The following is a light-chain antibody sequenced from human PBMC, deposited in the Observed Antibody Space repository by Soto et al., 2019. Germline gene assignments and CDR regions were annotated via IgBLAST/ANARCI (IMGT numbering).Light chain of an antibody. V-gene: IGKV4-1*01. CDR2: WAS. CDR3: QQYYTTLS. CDR1: QSVLYNSDNKNY. Sequence: DIVMTQSPDSLAVSLGERATINCKSSQSVLYNSDNKNYLAWYQQKPGQPPKLLIYWASTRDSGVPDRFSGSGPGADFTLTISSLQSEDVAVYYCQQYYTTLSFGGGTKVEIK. J-gene: IGKJ4*01.